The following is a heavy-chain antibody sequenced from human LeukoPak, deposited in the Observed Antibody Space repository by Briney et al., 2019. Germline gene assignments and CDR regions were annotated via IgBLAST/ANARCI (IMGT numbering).Heavy chain of an antibody. CDR1: GGSISSSSYY. CDR2: IFYSGST. V-gene: IGHV4-39*01. D-gene: IGHD2-2*01. J-gene: IGHJ4*02. CDR3: ARGQRVVAMPSFDC. Sequence: SETLSLTCTVSGGSISSSSYYWGWIRQPPGKGLEWIGNIFYSGSTDYSPSLKSRVTISVDTSKNQFSLRLSSVTAADTAVYYCARGQRVVAMPSFDCWGQGTLVTVSS.